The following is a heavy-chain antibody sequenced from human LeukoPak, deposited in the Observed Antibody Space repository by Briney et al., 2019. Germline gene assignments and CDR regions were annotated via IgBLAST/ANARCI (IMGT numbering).Heavy chain of an antibody. CDR2: FHYSGST. V-gene: IGHV4-61*01. CDR3: ASLLGPWYIDS. J-gene: IGHJ5*01. Sequence: SETLSLTCTVSGGSVSSATYYWSWIRQPPGKGLEYIGYFHYSGSTSYNPSLKSGVTISLDTSNNQFSLRLSSVTAADTAVYYCASLLGPWYIDSWGQGTLVTVSS. D-gene: IGHD4/OR15-4a*01. CDR1: GGSVSSATYY.